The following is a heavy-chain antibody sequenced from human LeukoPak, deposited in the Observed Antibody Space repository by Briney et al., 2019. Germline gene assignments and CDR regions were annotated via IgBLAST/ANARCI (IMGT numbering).Heavy chain of an antibody. D-gene: IGHD3-10*01. V-gene: IGHV4-30-2*03. CDR2: IYHSGST. Sequence: PSQTLSLTCAVSGGSISSGGYSWSWIRQPPGKGLEWIGYIYHSGSTYYNPSLKSRVTISVDTSKNQFSLKLSSVTAADTAVYYCARPSSMVRGAAVWDWGQGTLVTVSS. CDR3: ARPSSMVRGAAVWD. J-gene: IGHJ4*02. CDR1: GGSISSGGYS.